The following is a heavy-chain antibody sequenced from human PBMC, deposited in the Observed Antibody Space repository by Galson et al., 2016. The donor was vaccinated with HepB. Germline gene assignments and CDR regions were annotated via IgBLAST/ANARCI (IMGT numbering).Heavy chain of an antibody. V-gene: IGHV4-39*01. CDR3: ARRPRDDFGDLLDY. J-gene: IGHJ4*02. CDR2: ISYSGNT. D-gene: IGHD4-17*01. Sequence: SETLSLTCTVSGVSISSGFFFWDWIRQPPGKGLEWIGSISYSGNTYYNPSLKSRVTISVDASKNQFSLRLSSVTAADTAVYYCARRPRDDFGDLLDYWGQGTLVTVSS. CDR1: GVSISSGFFF.